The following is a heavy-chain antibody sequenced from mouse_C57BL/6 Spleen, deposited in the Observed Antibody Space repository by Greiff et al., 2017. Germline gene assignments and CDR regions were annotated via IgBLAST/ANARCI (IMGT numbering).Heavy chain of an antibody. V-gene: IGHV1-4*01. CDR1: GYTFTSYT. J-gene: IGHJ2*01. CDR3: PTGYYFDY. CDR2: INPSSGYT. Sequence: QVQLQQSGAELARPGASVKMSCKASGYTFTSYTMHWVKQRPGQGLEWIGYINPSSGYTKYNQKFKDKATLTADKSSSTAYMQLRSLTSEDSAVYYCPTGYYFDYGGQGTTLTVAS. D-gene: IGHD4-1*01.